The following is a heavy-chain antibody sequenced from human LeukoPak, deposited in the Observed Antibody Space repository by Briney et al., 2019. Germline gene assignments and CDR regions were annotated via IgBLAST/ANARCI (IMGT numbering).Heavy chain of an antibody. CDR2: IPSSGDGT. CDR1: GFTFKNYA. V-gene: IGHV3-23*01. J-gene: IGHJ4*02. Sequence: GGSLRLSCAASGFTFKNYAMTWVRQAPGKGLEWVSSIPSSGDGTYYADSVKGRFTISRDNSKNMLYLQMNSLRAEDTAVYYCARRTSGAFDFWDQGTLVTVSS. D-gene: IGHD5-12*01. CDR3: ARRTSGAFDF.